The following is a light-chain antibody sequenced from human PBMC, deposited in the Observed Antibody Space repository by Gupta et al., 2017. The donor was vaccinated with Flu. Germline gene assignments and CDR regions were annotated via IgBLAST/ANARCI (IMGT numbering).Light chain of an antibody. CDR2: QNN. CDR3: QAWDRSTATNWV. J-gene: IGLJ3*02. V-gene: IGLV3-1*01. CDR1: KLGDKY. Sequence: SYELTQPPSVSVSPGQTARITCSGDKLGDKYACWYQQKPGQSPVLVIYQNNKRRSGSPGRFSGSNSGNTATMTISGTQAMEEADYYCQAWDRSTATNWVFGGGTKLTVL.